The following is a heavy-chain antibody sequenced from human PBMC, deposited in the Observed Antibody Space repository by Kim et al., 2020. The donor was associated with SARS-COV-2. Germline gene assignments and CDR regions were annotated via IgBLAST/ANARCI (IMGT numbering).Heavy chain of an antibody. Sequence: SETLSLTCAVYGGSFSGYYWSWIRQPPGKGLEWIGEISHSGSTNYNPSLKSRVTISVDTSKNQFSLKLSSVTAADTAVYYCARNVVIAVAGTGRSSNGWFDPWGQGTLVTVSS. J-gene: IGHJ5*02. CDR2: ISHSGST. CDR3: ARNVVIAVAGTGRSSNGWFDP. V-gene: IGHV4-34*01. CDR1: GGSFSGYY. D-gene: IGHD6-19*01.